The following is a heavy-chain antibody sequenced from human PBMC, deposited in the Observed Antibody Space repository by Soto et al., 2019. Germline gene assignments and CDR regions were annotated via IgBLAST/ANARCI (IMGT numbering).Heavy chain of an antibody. CDR1: GYTFTSYY. CDR3: ARDRFLEWFPDHYGMDV. V-gene: IGHV1-46*01. J-gene: IGHJ6*02. CDR2: INPSGGST. D-gene: IGHD3-3*01. Sequence: ASVKVSCKASGYTFTSYYMHWVRQAPGQGLELMGIINPSGGSTSYAQKFQGRVTMTRDTSTSTVYMELSSLRSEDTAVYYCARDRFLEWFPDHYGMDVWGQGTTVTVSS.